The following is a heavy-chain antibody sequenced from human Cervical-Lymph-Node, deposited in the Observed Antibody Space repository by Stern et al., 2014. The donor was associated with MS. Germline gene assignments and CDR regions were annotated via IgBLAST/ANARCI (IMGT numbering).Heavy chain of an antibody. J-gene: IGHJ4*02. V-gene: IGHV3-21*01. CDR2: ISSPPDYM. D-gene: IGHD3-16*02. CDR3: ARGEKSYIEALGY. CDR1: GFTFRAYT. Sequence: EDQLVESGGGLVKPGGSLRLSCAASGFTFRAYTLNWVRPAPGKGLEWVSSISSPPDYMYYSASVKGRFTISRDNAKNSLFLQMNSLRAEDTAVYYCARGEKSYIEALGYWGQGTLVTVSS.